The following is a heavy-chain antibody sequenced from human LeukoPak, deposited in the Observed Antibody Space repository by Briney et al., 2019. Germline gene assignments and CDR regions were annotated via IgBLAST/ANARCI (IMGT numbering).Heavy chain of an antibody. CDR1: GLTFSSYE. Sequence: SGGSLRLSCAASGLTFSSYEMNWVRQAPGKGLEWVSYISSSGSTIYYADSVKGRFTISRDNAKNSLYLQRNSLRAEDTAVYYCAELGITMIGGVWGKGTTVTISS. J-gene: IGHJ6*04. CDR3: AELGITMIGGV. D-gene: IGHD3-10*02. CDR2: ISSSGSTI. V-gene: IGHV3-48*03.